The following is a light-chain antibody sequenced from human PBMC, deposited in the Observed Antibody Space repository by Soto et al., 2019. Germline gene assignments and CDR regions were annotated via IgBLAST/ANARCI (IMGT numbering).Light chain of an antibody. J-gene: IGKJ4*01. CDR2: AAS. Sequence: AIQMTQSPSSLSASVGDRVTITCRASQGVSNDVGWYQQKPGKAPRLLIYAASTLQSGVPSRFSGSQSATDFTLTISSLQPEDFATYYCLQDFAYPLTFGGATKVEIK. CDR3: LQDFAYPLT. V-gene: IGKV1-6*01. CDR1: QGVSND.